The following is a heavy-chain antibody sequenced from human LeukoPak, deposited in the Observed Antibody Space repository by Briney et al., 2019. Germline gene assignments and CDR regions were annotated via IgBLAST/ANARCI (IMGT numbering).Heavy chain of an antibody. J-gene: IGHJ1*01. CDR1: GYTFGTYG. Sequence: ASVKVSCKASGYTFGTYGVSWVRQAPGQGLEWMGWISAYNGDTYYAPKFQGRVTLTTDTPTSTAYMEMRSLRSDDTAVYYCARDLPFEGVLEWLLEYWGQGTLVTVSS. D-gene: IGHD3-3*01. CDR3: ARDLPFEGVLEWLLEY. CDR2: ISAYNGDT. V-gene: IGHV1-18*01.